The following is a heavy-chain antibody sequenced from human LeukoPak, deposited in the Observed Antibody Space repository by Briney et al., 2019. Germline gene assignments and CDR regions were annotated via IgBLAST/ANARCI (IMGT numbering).Heavy chain of an antibody. J-gene: IGHJ6*03. CDR1: GGSISSYY. V-gene: IGHV4-59*01. CDR3: ARDSGGAAAGPFYYYYYYMDV. Sequence: SETLSLTCTVSGGSISSYYWSWTRQPPGKGLEWIGYIYYSGSTNYNPSLKSRVTISVDTSKDLFSLKLSSVTAADTAVYYCARDSGGAAAGPFYYYYYYMDVWGKGTTVTVSS. D-gene: IGHD6-13*01. CDR2: IYYSGST.